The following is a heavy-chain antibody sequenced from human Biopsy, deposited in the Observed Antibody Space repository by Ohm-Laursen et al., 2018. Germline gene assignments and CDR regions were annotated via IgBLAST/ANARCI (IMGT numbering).Heavy chain of an antibody. CDR1: GFTFTSYA. J-gene: IGHJ4*02. CDR2: ISYDGSGE. D-gene: IGHD2-8*01. CDR3: AKCMTGGSNYYFHH. V-gene: IGHV3-30*18. Sequence: SLRLSCTASGFTFTSYAMHWVRQAPGKGLEWVAVISYDGSGEYYADSLQGRFIISRDNPKNTLYLQMNSLRGEDTAVYYCAKCMTGGSNYYFHHCGQGTLVTVSS.